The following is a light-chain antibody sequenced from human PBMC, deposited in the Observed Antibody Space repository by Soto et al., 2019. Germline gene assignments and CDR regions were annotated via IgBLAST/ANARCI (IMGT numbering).Light chain of an antibody. V-gene: IGLV2-14*01. Sequence: QSALTQPASVSGSPGQSITISCTGTSSDVGGYNSVSWYQQHPGKAPKLMIYDVSNRPSGVSNRFSGSKSGNTASLTISGPQAEDEADYFCISYTSSSTLYVFGTGTKLTVL. CDR2: DVS. CDR3: ISYTSSSTLYV. CDR1: SSDVGGYNS. J-gene: IGLJ1*01.